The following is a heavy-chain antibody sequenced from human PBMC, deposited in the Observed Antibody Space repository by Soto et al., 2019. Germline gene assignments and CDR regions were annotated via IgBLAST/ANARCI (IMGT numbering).Heavy chain of an antibody. J-gene: IGHJ6*02. CDR2: ISSSSSYI. D-gene: IGHD2-2*01. Sequence: SGGSLRLSCAASGFTFSSYSMNWVRQAPGKGLEWVSSISSSSSYIYYADSVKGRFTISRDNAKNSLYLQMNSLRAEDTAVYYCARDPYCSSTSCYPDYYYYYGMDVWGQGTTVTV. CDR1: GFTFSSYS. CDR3: ARDPYCSSTSCYPDYYYYYGMDV. V-gene: IGHV3-21*01.